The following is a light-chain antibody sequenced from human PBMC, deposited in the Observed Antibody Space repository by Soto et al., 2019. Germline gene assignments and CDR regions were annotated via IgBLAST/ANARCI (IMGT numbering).Light chain of an antibody. CDR2: GAS. CDR3: QQYNNWPPFT. J-gene: IGKJ3*01. CDR1: QSVSSS. V-gene: IGKV3-15*01. Sequence: EIVMTQSPATLSVSPGERVTLSCRASQSVSSSLAWYQQKPGQAPRLLIYGASTRATGIPARFSGSGSVTEFTLTISILQSEDFAVYYCQQYNNWPPFTFGPGTKVDIK.